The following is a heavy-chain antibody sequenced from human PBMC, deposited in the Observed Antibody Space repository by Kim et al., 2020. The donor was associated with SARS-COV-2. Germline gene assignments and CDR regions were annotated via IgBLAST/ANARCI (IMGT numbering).Heavy chain of an antibody. CDR2: IYYSGST. CDR3: ASLSRIVRGRYYYGMDV. J-gene: IGHJ6*04. V-gene: IGHV4-39*07. Sequence: SETLSLTCTVSGGSISSSSYYWGWIRQPPGKGLEWIGSIYYSGSTYYNPSLKSRVTISVDTSKNQFSLKLSSVTAADTAVYYCASLSRIVRGRYYYGMDVWGKGNTVTVSS. CDR1: GGSISSSSYY. D-gene: IGHD2-21*01.